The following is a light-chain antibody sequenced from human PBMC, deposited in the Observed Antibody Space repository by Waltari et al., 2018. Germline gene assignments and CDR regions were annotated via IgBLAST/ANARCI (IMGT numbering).Light chain of an antibody. CDR3: ATWDSSLSAVL. CDR2: YNN. Sequence: SVLTQPPSVSAAPGQKVTISCSGGSSYIGKNYVSWYQQVPGTAPKLLIYYNNERPSGIPDRFSGSKSGTSATLGITGLQTGDEADYYCATWDSSLSAVLFGGGTRLTVL. CDR1: SSYIGKNY. V-gene: IGLV1-51*01. J-gene: IGLJ2*01.